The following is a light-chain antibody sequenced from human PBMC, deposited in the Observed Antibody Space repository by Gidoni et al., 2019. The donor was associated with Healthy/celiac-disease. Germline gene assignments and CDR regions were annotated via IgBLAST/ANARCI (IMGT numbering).Light chain of an antibody. CDR3: QQYYSTPFT. CDR2: RAS. Sequence: DIVMTQSPDSLAVSLGERATINCKSSQSVLYSSNNKNDLAWYQQKPGQPPKLLIYRASTRESGVPDRFSGSGSGTDFTLTISILQAEDVAVYYCQQYYSTPFTFXPXTKVDIK. J-gene: IGKJ3*01. V-gene: IGKV4-1*01. CDR1: QSVLYSSNNKND.